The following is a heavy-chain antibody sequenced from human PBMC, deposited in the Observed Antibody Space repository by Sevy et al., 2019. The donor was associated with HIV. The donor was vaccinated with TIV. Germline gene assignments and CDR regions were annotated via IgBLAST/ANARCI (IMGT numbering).Heavy chain of an antibody. V-gene: IGHV3-7*02. CDR1: GFIFTDYL. CDR3: ARGSTGNRSQVDY. CDR2: IFQTGGDK. J-gene: IGHJ4*02. Sequence: GGSLRLSCAASGFIFTDYLMTWFRHTPERGLGWVATIFQTGGDKYYVDSVKGRFTISRDNAKKSLYLQMNDLRAEDTAVYYCARGSTGNRSQVDYWGQGTLVTVSS.